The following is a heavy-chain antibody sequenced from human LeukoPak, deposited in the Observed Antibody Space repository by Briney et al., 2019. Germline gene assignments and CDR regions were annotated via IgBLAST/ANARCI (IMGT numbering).Heavy chain of an antibody. V-gene: IGHV5-51*01. J-gene: IGHJ5*02. CDR2: PGYSDA. CDR1: GYTLTNNW. Sequence: GESLKISCKISGYTLTNNWIGWVRQVPGKGLECPGYSDAKYSPSLQGQVTLSVDASISTAYLQLTGLRASDTAIYYCVRFALTSSLDHWGQGTLVTVSS. D-gene: IGHD6-13*01. CDR3: VRFALTSSLDH.